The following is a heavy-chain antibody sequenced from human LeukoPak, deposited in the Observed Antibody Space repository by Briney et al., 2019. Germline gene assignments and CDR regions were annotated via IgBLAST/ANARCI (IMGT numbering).Heavy chain of an antibody. Sequence: TGGSLRLSCAASGFTFSSYSMNWVRQAPGKGLEWVSAISGSGGSTYYADSVKGRFTISRDNSKNTLYLQMNSLRAEDTAVYYCAKGGCSSTSCKRGFDYWGQGTLVTVSS. CDR3: AKGGCSSTSCKRGFDY. CDR1: GFTFSSYS. D-gene: IGHD2-2*01. J-gene: IGHJ4*02. CDR2: ISGSGGST. V-gene: IGHV3-23*01.